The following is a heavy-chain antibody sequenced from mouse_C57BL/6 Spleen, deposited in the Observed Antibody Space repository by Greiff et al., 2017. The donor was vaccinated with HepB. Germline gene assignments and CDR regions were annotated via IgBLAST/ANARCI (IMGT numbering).Heavy chain of an antibody. CDR2: INPNNGGT. CDR3: AREGDDSSGYPYYFDY. J-gene: IGHJ2*01. D-gene: IGHD3-2*02. CDR1: GYTFTDYY. Sequence: EVQLQQSGPELVKPGASVKISCKASGYTFTDYYMNWVKQSHGKSLEWIGDINPNNGGTSYNQKFKGKATLTVDKSSSTAYMELRSLTSEDSAVYYCAREGDDSSGYPYYFDYWGQGTTLTVSS. V-gene: IGHV1-26*01.